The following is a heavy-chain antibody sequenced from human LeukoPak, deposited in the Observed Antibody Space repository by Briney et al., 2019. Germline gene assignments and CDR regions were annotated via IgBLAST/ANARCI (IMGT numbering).Heavy chain of an antibody. Sequence: ASVTVSCKASGYTFTSYGINWVRQAPGQGLEWMGWISAFNGYTKYAQKFQGRVTMTTDTSTSTAYMELRSLRSDDTAVYYCARDRSPRQYYDTSDYHGAAAYWGQGTVVTVSS. CDR1: GYTFTSYG. CDR3: ARDRSPRQYYDTSDYHGAAAY. CDR2: ISAFNGYT. J-gene: IGHJ4*02. V-gene: IGHV1-18*01. D-gene: IGHD3-22*01.